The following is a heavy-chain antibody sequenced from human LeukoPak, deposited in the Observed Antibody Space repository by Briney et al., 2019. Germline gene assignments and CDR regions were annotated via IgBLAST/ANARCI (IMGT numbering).Heavy chain of an antibody. CDR2: ISGSGGST. V-gene: IGHV3-23*01. CDR1: GFTFSSYA. J-gene: IGHJ4*02. CDR3: AKSSLVVVTAGDY. Sequence: PGGSLRLSCAASGFTFSSYAMSWVRPAPRKGLEWVSAISGSGGSTYYADSVKGRFTISRDNSKNTLYLQMNSLRAEDTAVYYCAKSSLVVVTAGDYWGQGTLVTVSS. D-gene: IGHD2-21*02.